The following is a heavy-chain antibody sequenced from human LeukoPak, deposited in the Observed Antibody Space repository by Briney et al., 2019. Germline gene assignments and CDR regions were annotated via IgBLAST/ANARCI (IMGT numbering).Heavy chain of an antibody. CDR3: ARGNAMGV. J-gene: IGHJ6*02. V-gene: IGHV3-7*01. CDR2: INQDGSER. CDR1: GFTFSSYW. Sequence: GGSLRLSCAASGFTFSSYWMTWVRQAPGKGLEWVANINQDGSERYYVGSVKGRFTISRDNAKNSLSLQMNSLRAEDTALYYCARGNAMGVWGQGTTVTASS.